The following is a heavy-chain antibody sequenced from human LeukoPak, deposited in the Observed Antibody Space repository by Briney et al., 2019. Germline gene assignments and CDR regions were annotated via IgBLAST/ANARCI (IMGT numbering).Heavy chain of an antibody. V-gene: IGHV3-21*01. Sequence: GGSLRLSCAASGFTFSSYAMSWVRQAPGKGLEWVSSISSSSSYIYYADSVKGRFTISRDNAKNSLYLQMNSLRAEDTAVYYCARGMGDYARNWGQGTLVTVSS. J-gene: IGHJ4*02. CDR3: ARGMGDYARN. CDR1: GFTFSSYA. D-gene: IGHD4-17*01. CDR2: ISSSSSYI.